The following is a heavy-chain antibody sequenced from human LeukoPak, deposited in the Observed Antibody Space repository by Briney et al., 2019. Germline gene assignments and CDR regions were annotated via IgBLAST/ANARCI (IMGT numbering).Heavy chain of an antibody. CDR2: IYCSGST. CDR3: ARVIIAVAVDY. V-gene: IGHV4-39*01. D-gene: IGHD6-19*01. J-gene: IGHJ4*02. Sequence: SETLSLTCTVSGGSISSSSYYWGWIRQPPGKGLEWIGSIYCSGSTYYNPSLKSRVTISVDTSKNQFSLKLSSVTAADTAVYYCARVIIAVAVDYWGQGTLVTVSS. CDR1: GGSISSSSYY.